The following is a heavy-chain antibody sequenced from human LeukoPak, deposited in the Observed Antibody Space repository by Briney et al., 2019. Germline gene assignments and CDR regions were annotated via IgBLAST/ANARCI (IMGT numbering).Heavy chain of an antibody. CDR2: IYYSGST. CDR3: ARLGRGSGYYFY. Sequence: PSETLSLTCTVSGGSISSSSYYWGWIRQPPGKGLEWIGSIYYSGSTYYNPSLKSRVTISVDTSKKQFSLKLSSVTAADTAVYYCARLGRGSGYYFYWGQGTLVTVSS. D-gene: IGHD3-22*01. J-gene: IGHJ4*02. CDR1: GGSISSSSYY. V-gene: IGHV4-39*01.